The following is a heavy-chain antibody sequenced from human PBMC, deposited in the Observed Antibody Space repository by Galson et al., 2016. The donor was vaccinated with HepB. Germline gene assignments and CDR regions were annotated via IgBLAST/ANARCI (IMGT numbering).Heavy chain of an antibody. CDR2: INEDESEK. Sequence: SLRLSCAASGFTFSRYWMSWVRLAPGKGLEWVGQINEDESEKYYLDSMKGRFTISRDNPKNSLYLQMNNLRAEDTAVYYCARDVNGGYFDSWGQRTLVTVFS. D-gene: IGHD4-23*01. CDR1: GFTFSRYW. J-gene: IGHJ4*02. V-gene: IGHV3-7*03. CDR3: ARDVNGGYFDS.